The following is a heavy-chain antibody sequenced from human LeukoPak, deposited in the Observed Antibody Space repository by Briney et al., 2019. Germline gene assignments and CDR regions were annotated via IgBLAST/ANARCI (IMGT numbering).Heavy chain of an antibody. J-gene: IGHJ4*02. CDR3: ARVPGEMGATLAYLDY. Sequence: GGSLRLSCAASGFTFDSFSINWVRQAPGKGLEWVASISSSSTYIYYGGSVKGRFTISRDNAKNLVYLEMNSLRAEDTAVYYCARVPGEMGATLAYLDYRGQGTLVFVSS. CDR2: ISSSSTYI. D-gene: IGHD1-26*01. CDR1: GFTFDSFS. V-gene: IGHV3-21*01.